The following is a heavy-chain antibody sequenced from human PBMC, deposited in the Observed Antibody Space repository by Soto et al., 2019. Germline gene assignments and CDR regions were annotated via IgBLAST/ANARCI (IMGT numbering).Heavy chain of an antibody. D-gene: IGHD2-2*01. Sequence: QITLKESGPPLVKPTQTLTLTCTFSGFSLSTSGVGVGWIRQPPGKALEWLALIYWDDDKRYSPSLKSRLTNTQDTSKTQVVLTRTNMDPVDTAPYYCPHTPGIGDIALVPAATPFSPPDYWGQGTLVTVSS. V-gene: IGHV2-5*02. CDR2: IYWDDDK. CDR3: PHTPGIGDIALVPAATPFSPPDY. J-gene: IGHJ4*02. CDR1: GFSLSTSGVG.